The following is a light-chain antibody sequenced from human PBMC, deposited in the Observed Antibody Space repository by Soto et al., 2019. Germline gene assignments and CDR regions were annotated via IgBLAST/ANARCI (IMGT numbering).Light chain of an antibody. CDR1: QSVHNF. Sequence: EVVLPQSPATLSLSPGESSALSRQDSQSVHNFLAWYQQKPGQAPRLLIYGASNRAAGIPARFSGSGSGTDFTLTIKSLEPEDLAVYYCQQRSNWPPITFGNGKRLEIK. V-gene: IGKV3-11*01. CDR2: GAS. J-gene: IGKJ5*01. CDR3: QQRSNWPPIT.